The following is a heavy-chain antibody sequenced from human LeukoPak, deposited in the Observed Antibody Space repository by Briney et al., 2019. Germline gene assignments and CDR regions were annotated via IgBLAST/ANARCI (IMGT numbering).Heavy chain of an antibody. Sequence: SETLSLTCTVSGGSITSGNYYWSWIRQPPGKGLEWIGYIFYTGSTNYSPSLKSRISISVDTFKNQFSLKLSSVTAADTAVYYCARKYPDHWFDPWGQGALVTVSS. CDR2: IFYTGST. V-gene: IGHV4-30-4*01. J-gene: IGHJ5*02. D-gene: IGHD6-6*01. CDR3: ARKYPDHWFDP. CDR1: GGSITSGNYY.